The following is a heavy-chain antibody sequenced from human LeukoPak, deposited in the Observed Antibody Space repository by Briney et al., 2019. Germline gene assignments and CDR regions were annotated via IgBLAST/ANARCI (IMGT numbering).Heavy chain of an antibody. CDR1: RFIFKRFA. J-gene: IGHJ4*02. D-gene: IGHD3-9*01. Sequence: GGSLSLSCVPSRFIFKRFAMRWVRHAPGKGLEWVSSVSGRGATTWHAESVKGRFTISKDTSKSTMFLQLNSLRAEDTAIYYCTKDHISCVGAGCLLHEDWGQGTLVTASS. CDR2: VSGRGATT. V-gene: IGHV3-23*01. CDR3: TKDHISCVGAGCLLHED.